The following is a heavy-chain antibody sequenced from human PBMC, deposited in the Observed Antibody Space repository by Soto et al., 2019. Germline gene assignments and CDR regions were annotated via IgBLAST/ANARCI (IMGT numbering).Heavy chain of an antibody. D-gene: IGHD3-3*01. CDR1: GFTFSDYY. Sequence: GGSLRLSCAASGFTFSDYYMSWILQAPGKGLEWVSYVSSSGSTIYYADSVKGRFTISRDNAKNSLYLQMNSLRAEDTAVYYFASGVSYDFWRCYTGRGMDVRGQGPWVTVS. V-gene: IGHV3-11*01. CDR2: VSSSGSTI. J-gene: IGHJ6*02. CDR3: ASGVSYDFWRCYTGRGMDV.